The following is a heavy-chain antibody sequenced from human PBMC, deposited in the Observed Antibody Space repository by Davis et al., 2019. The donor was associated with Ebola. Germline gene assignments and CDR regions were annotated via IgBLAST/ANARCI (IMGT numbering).Heavy chain of an antibody. CDR3: ARKLTYYYDSSGYSTSPHFDY. CDR1: GGSISSSSYY. CDR2: IYYSGCT. J-gene: IGHJ4*02. V-gene: IGHV4-39*01. D-gene: IGHD3-22*01. Sequence: SDTLSLPCTVSGGSISSSSYYWGWIRQPPGKGLEWIGSIYYSGCTYYTPSLNRRVTISVDTSMNQFSLKLSSVPAADTAVYYCARKLTYYYDSSGYSTSPHFDYWGQGTLVTVSS.